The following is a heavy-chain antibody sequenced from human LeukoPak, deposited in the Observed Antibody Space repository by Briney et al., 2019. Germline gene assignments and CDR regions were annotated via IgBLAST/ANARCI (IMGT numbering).Heavy chain of an antibody. CDR3: ARSQRSGSTIPQKGAAGSPLDY. CDR2: ISSNGGST. CDR1: GFTFSSYA. Sequence: GRSLRLSCAAAGFTFSSYAMPWVRQAPGKGREYVSAISSNGGSTYYANSVKGRFTISRDNSKNTLYLQMGSLRAEAMAVYYCARSQRSGSTIPQKGAAGSPLDYWGQGTLVTVSS. J-gene: IGHJ4*02. D-gene: IGHD6-13*01. V-gene: IGHV3-64*01.